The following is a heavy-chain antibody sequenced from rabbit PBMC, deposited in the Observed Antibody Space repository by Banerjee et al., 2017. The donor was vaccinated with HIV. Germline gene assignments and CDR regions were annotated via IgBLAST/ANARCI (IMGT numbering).Heavy chain of an antibody. V-gene: IGHV1S45*01. CDR1: GFSFSDRDV. CDR3: ARDLVGVIGWNFYL. D-gene: IGHD1-1*01. Sequence: QEQLVESGGGLVQPGASLTLTCKASGFSFSDRDVMCWVRQAPGKGLEWIACINASTGKPVYATWASGRFTISRTSSTTVTLRMTSLTAADRATYFCARDLVGVIGWNFYLWGQGTLVTVS. CDR2: INASTGKP. J-gene: IGHJ4*01.